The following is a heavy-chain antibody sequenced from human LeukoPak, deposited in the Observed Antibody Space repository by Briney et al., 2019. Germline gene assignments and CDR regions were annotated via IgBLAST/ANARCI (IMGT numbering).Heavy chain of an antibody. D-gene: IGHD2-15*01. CDR3: ATKVVAAIPGY. CDR1: GFTFSSYA. V-gene: IGHV3-23*01. Sequence: RLSCAASGFTFSSYAMSWVRQAPGKGVEWVSAISGSGGSTYYADSVKGRFTISRDNSKNRLYLQMNSLRAEDTAVYYCATKVVAAIPGYWGQGTLVTVSS. CDR2: ISGSGGST. J-gene: IGHJ4*02.